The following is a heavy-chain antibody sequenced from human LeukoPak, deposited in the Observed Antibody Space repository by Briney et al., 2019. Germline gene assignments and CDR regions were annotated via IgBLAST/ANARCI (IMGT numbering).Heavy chain of an antibody. V-gene: IGHV4-34*01. Sequence: PSETLSLTCAVYGGSFSGYYWSWIRQPPGKGLELIGEINHSGSTNYNPSLKSRVTISVDTSKNQFPLKLSSVTAADTAVYYCAREKAARSLYYYYYMDVWGKGTTVTVSS. CDR1: GGSFSGYY. J-gene: IGHJ6*03. D-gene: IGHD6-6*01. CDR2: INHSGST. CDR3: AREKAARSLYYYYYMDV.